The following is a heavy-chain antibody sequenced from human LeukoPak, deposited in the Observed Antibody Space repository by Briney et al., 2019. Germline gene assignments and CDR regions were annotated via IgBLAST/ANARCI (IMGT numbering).Heavy chain of an antibody. CDR3: ARGPYYYDSSGYPIPEYYFDY. V-gene: IGHV1-18*01. CDR1: GYTFTSYG. D-gene: IGHD3-22*01. CDR2: TSAYNGNT. J-gene: IGHJ4*02. Sequence: GASVKVSCKASGYTFTSYGISWVRQAPGQGLEWMGWTSAYNGNTNYAQKLQGRVTMTTDTSTSTAYMELRSLRSDDTAVYYCARGPYYYDSSGYPIPEYYFDYWGQGTLVTVSS.